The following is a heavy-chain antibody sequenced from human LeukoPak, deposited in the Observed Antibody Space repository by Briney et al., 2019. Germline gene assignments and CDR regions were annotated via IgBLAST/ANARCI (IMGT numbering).Heavy chain of an antibody. J-gene: IGHJ4*02. CDR1: GFTFDDYA. D-gene: IGHD4-17*01. CDR2: ISWNSGSI. CDR3: AKVGYGDYPGYFDY. V-gene: IGHV3-9*01. Sequence: GGSLRLSCAASGFTFDDYAMHWARQAPGKGLEWVSGISWNSGSIGYADSVKGRFTISRDNAKNSLYLQMNSLRAEDTALYYCAKVGYGDYPGYFDYWGQGTLVTVSS.